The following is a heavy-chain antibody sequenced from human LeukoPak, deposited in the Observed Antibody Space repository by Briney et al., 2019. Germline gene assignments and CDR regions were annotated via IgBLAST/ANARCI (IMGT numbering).Heavy chain of an antibody. CDR2: IYYTGNT. Sequence: PSETLSLTCSVSGVSISSSNSYWGWIRQPPGKGLEWIGSIYYTGNTYYNASLKSQVSISIDTSKNQFSLRLTSVTAADTAVYFCARQTGSGLFILPGGQGTLVTVSS. V-gene: IGHV4-39*01. J-gene: IGHJ4*02. CDR1: GVSISSSNSY. CDR3: ARQTGSGLFILP. D-gene: IGHD3/OR15-3a*01.